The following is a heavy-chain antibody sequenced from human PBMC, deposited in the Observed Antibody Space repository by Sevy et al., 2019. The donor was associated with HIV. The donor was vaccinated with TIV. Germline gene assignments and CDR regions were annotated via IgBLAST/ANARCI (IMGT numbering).Heavy chain of an antibody. J-gene: IGHJ4*02. CDR3: ATGVVVPAATDY. CDR1: GYTLTELS. D-gene: IGHD2-2*01. V-gene: IGHV1-24*01. Sequence: ASVKVSCKVSGYTLTELSMHWVRQAPGKGLEWMGGFDPEDGETIYAQTFQSRVTITDDTTTNTAYMELSSLRSVDTAVYYCATGVVVPAATDYWGQGTLVTVSS. CDR2: FDPEDGET.